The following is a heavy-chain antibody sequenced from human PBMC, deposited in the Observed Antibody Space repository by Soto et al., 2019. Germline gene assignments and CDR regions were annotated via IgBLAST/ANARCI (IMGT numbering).Heavy chain of an antibody. CDR1: GYTFTSNG. D-gene: IGHD6-13*01. CDR2: ISAYTGNT. Sequence: QVQLVQSGAEVKKPGASVKVSCKASGYTFTSNGISWVRQAPGQGLEWMGWISAYTGNTNYAQKLQGRVSMTTDRSTSTDHMELRILSSDDTAVYYCARFGSSSWYFDYWGQGTLVTASS. J-gene: IGHJ4*02. V-gene: IGHV1-18*01. CDR3: ARFGSSSWYFDY.